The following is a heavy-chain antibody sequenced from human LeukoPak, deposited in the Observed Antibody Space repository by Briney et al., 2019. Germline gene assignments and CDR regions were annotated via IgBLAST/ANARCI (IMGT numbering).Heavy chain of an antibody. CDR2: VDPEDAKA. CDR1: GYTFSDYY. D-gene: IGHD3-10*01. V-gene: IGHV1-69-2*01. CDR3: ATSGRSSLAFDV. J-gene: IGHJ3*01. Sequence: ASVKVSCKSSGYTFSDYYIHWVRQAPGGGLQWLGRVDPEDAKAVYSENLQGRVTITADSFSDSTYMFLSSLTSEDTASYYCATSGRSSLAFDVWGQGTVVTVSS.